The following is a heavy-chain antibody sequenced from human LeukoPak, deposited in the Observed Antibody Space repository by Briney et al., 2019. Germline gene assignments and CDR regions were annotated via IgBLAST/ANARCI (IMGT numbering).Heavy chain of an antibody. Sequence: SETLSLTCAVYGGSFSGYYWSWIRQPPGKGLEWIGEINHSGSTNYNPSLKSRVTISVDTSKNQFSLKLSSVTAADTAVYYRARGHCSSTSCYIWSPPRTYYYYMDVWGKGTTVTFSS. CDR3: ARGHCSSTSCYIWSPPRTYYYYMDV. V-gene: IGHV4-34*01. CDR2: INHSGST. D-gene: IGHD2-2*02. J-gene: IGHJ6*03. CDR1: GGSFSGYY.